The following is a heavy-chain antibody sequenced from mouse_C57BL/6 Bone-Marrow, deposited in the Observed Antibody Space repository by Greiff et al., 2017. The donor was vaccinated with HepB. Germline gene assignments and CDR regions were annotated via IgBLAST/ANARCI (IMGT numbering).Heavy chain of an antibody. CDR2: ISYSGST. D-gene: IGHD1-1*01. CDR3: AREILPSYAMDY. Sequence: EVKVEESGPGMVKPSQSLSLTCTVTGYSITSGYDWHWIRHFPGNKLEWMGYISYSGSTNYNPSLKSRISITHDTSKNHFFLKLNSVTTEDTATYYCAREILPSYAMDYWGQGTSVTVSS. J-gene: IGHJ4*01. CDR1: GYSITSGYD. V-gene: IGHV3-1*01.